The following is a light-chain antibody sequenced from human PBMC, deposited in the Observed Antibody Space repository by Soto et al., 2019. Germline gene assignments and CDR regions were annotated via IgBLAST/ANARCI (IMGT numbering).Light chain of an antibody. CDR1: QNISRS. CDR2: DAS. J-gene: IGKJ5*01. Sequence: EIVMTQSPVTLSVSPGERATLSCRASQNISRSLAWYQQKPGQAPRLLIYDASNRATGIPARFSGSGSGTDFTLTISSLEPEDFAVYYCQQRSNWPITFGQGTRLEIK. CDR3: QQRSNWPIT. V-gene: IGKV3-11*01.